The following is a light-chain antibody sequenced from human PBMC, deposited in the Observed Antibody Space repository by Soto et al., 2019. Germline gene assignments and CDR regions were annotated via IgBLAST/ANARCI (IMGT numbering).Light chain of an antibody. CDR2: AAS. Sequence: DIQMTQSPSSLSASVGDRVTITCRASQSISSYLNWYQQKPGKAPKLLIYAASSLQSGVPSRFSGSGSGRDFTLTISSLQPEDFGTYYCQQSYSTPRTLGQGTKVDIK. CDR1: QSISSY. CDR3: QQSYSTPRT. J-gene: IGKJ1*01. V-gene: IGKV1-39*01.